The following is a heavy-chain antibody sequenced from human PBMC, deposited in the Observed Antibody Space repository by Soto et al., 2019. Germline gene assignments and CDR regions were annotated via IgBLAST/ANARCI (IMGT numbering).Heavy chain of an antibody. CDR1: GYSFTSYW. J-gene: IGHJ6*02. V-gene: IGHV5-10-1*01. Sequence: GESLKISCMGSGYSFTSYWISWVRQMPGKGLEWMGRIDPSDSYTNYSPSFQGHVTISADKSISTAYLQWSSLKASDTAMYYCAGSESYCSGGSCYSVRGFNYYYYGMDVWGQGTTVTVSS. CDR3: AGSESYCSGGSCYSVRGFNYYYYGMDV. CDR2: IDPSDSYT. D-gene: IGHD2-15*01.